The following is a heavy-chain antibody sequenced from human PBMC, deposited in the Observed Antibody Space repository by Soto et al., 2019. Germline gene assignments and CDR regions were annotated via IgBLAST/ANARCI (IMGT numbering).Heavy chain of an antibody. CDR3: ARASRLSIPFFPYCYGMDV. Sequence: EASVKVSCKASGFTFAAYYMHWVRQAPGQGLEWMGWINPNSGGTDYAQRFQGRVTMTRDTSISTAYMELSRLRSDDTAVYYCARASRLSIPFFPYCYGMDVWGQGTTVTVSS. V-gene: IGHV1-2*02. CDR2: INPNSGGT. D-gene: IGHD3-16*02. CDR1: GFTFAAYY. J-gene: IGHJ6*02.